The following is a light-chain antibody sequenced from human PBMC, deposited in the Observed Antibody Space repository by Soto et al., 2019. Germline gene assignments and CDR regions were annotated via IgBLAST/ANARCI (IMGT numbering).Light chain of an antibody. CDR3: QHFGDSLWT. CDR2: GAS. CDR1: QTVSSSY. J-gene: IGKJ1*01. Sequence: RASQTVSSSYLGWYQQKAGQAPRLLIYGASGRATGIPDRFSGSGSGTAYTLTLSALESEDSAVHNCQHFGDSLWTYGQGTKVDIK. V-gene: IGKV3-20*01.